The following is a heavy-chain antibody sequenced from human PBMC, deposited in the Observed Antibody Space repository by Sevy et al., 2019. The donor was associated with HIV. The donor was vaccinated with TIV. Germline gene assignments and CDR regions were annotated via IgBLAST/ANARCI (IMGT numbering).Heavy chain of an antibody. CDR2: ISSSSSTI. Sequence: GGSLRLSCAASGFTFSSYSMNWVRQAPGKGLEWVSYISSSSSTIYYADSVKGRFTISRDNAKNSLYLQMNSLRAEDTAVYYCAGEAGGYSGYDEAPSAFDYWGQGTLVTVSS. D-gene: IGHD5-12*01. CDR3: AGEAGGYSGYDEAPSAFDY. CDR1: GFTFSSYS. J-gene: IGHJ4*02. V-gene: IGHV3-48*01.